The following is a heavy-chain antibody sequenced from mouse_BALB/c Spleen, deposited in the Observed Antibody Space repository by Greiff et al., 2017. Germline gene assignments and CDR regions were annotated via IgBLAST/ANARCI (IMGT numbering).Heavy chain of an antibody. V-gene: IGHV5-9-4*01. CDR2: ISSGGSYT. Sequence: EVKVVESGGGLVKPGGSLKLSCAASGFTFSSYAMSWVRQSPEKRLEWVAEISSGGSYTYYPDTVTGRFTISRDNAKNTLYLEMSSLRSEDTAMYYCAREEYEYWGQGTTLTVSS. J-gene: IGHJ2*01. CDR3: AREEYEY. CDR1: GFTFSSYA. D-gene: IGHD5-2*01.